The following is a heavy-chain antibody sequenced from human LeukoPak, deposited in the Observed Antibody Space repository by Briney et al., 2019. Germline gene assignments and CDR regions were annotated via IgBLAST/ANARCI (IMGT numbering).Heavy chain of an antibody. Sequence: ASVKVSCKASGYTFTGYYMHWVRQAPGQGLEWMGWINPNSGGTNYAQKFQGRVTMTRDTPISTAYMELSRLRSDDTAVYYCARGCSTSCPDAFDIWGQGTMVTVSS. D-gene: IGHD2-2*01. CDR2: INPNSGGT. J-gene: IGHJ3*02. V-gene: IGHV1-2*02. CDR1: GYTFTGYY. CDR3: ARGCSTSCPDAFDI.